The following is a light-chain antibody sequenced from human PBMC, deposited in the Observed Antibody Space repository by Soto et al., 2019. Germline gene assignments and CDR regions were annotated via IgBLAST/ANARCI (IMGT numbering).Light chain of an antibody. V-gene: IGKV3-20*01. CDR3: QQYGISLRT. CDR1: QSVSSSY. J-gene: IGKJ1*01. Sequence: EIVLTQSPGTPSLSPGERATLSCRASQSVSSSYLAWYQQKPVQAPRLLIYGASSRATGIPDRFSGSGSGTDFTLTISRLEPEDLAVYYCQQYGISLRTFGQGTKVEIK. CDR2: GAS.